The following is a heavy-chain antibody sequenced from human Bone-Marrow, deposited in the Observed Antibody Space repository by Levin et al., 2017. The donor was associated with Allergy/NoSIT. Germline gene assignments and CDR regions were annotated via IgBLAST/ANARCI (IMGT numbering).Heavy chain of an antibody. CDR1: GFTFSNFG. J-gene: IGHJ6*02. Sequence: GESLKISCAASGFTFSNFGMHWVRQAPGKGLEWVTLISYDGTDKYYADSVKGRFTISRDDSKNTLYLQMNSLSVEDTAVYYCAKDSPSDVWGQGTTVIVSS. CDR2: ISYDGTDK. V-gene: IGHV3-30*18. CDR3: AKDSPSDV.